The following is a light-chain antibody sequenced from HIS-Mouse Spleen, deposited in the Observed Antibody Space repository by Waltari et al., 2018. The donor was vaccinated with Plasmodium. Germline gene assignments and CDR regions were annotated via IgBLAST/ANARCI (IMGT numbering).Light chain of an antibody. CDR2: KAS. CDR3: QQYNSYSWT. V-gene: IGKV1-5*03. CDR1: QSISSW. J-gene: IGKJ1*01. Sequence: IQMTQSPSTLSASVGDRVTITCRASQSISSWLAWYQQKPGKAPNLLIYKASSLESGVPARFSGSGSGTEFTLTISSLQPDDFATYYCQQYNSYSWTVGQGTKVEIK.